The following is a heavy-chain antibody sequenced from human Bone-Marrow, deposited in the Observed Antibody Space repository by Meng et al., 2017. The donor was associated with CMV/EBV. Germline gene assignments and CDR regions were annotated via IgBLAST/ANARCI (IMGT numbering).Heavy chain of an antibody. CDR3: ARAASGAFDY. J-gene: IGHJ4*02. Sequence: SCAASQFTCSMYAMGWVRQAPGKGLEGVSSVTSTGTITDYADSVKGRFTISRDNSKNTLYLQMNSLRAEDTALYYCARAASGAFDYWGQGTLVTVSS. CDR2: VTSTGTIT. V-gene: IGHV3-23*01. D-gene: IGHD1-26*01. CDR1: QFTCSMYA.